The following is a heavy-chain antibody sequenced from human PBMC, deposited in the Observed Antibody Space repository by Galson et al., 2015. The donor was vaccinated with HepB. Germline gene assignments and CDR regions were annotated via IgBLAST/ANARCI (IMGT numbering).Heavy chain of an antibody. CDR2: INPNSGGT. CDR1: GYTFTGYF. D-gene: IGHD1-26*01. V-gene: IGHV1-2*06. CDR3: ARGDLIVGASFGY. J-gene: IGHJ4*02. Sequence: SVKVSCKAAGYTFTGYFIHWVRQAPGQGLEWMGRINPNSGGTNSAQNLQGRVTMTRDTSISTAYMELSRLRYDDTAVYYCARGDLIVGASFGYWGQGTLVTVSS.